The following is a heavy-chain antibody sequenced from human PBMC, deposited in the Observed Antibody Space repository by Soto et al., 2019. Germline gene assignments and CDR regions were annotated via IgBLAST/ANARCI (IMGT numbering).Heavy chain of an antibody. CDR1: GLTLRRYA. D-gene: IGHD6-19*01. J-gene: IGHJ6*04. CDR2: MSGSDGNT. Sequence: RGALRPRWGGSGLTLRRYAMRLGRHAPGKGLEWVSAMSGSDGNTYYAASGKGRFTISRDNSKNTLYLQMNSLRAEDTAVYYCADSCGWSISRHYPCGMDFWGKGPTLTGSS. V-gene: IGHV3-23*01. CDR3: ADSCGWSISRHYPCGMDF.